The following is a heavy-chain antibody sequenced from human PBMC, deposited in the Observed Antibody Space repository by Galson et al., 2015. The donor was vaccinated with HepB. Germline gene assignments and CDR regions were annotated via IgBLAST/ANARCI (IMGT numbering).Heavy chain of an antibody. J-gene: IGHJ4*02. Sequence: SLRLSCAASGFTFRTHNIHWVRQAPGKGLEWVAAIWYDGSNKYYADSVKGRFTISRDDSNNTVHVQMNSLRAEDTGLYFCARGMGYSYGYFDSWGQGTLVTVSS. CDR3: ARGMGYSYGYFDS. D-gene: IGHD5-18*01. CDR1: GFTFRTHN. V-gene: IGHV3-33*01. CDR2: IWYDGSNK.